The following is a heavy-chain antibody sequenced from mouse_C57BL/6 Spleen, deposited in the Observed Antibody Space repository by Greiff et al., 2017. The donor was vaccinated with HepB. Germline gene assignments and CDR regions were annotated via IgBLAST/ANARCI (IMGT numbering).Heavy chain of an antibody. D-gene: IGHD3-3*01. CDR3: VGTRGFFDY. CDR2: IRSKSNNYAT. V-gene: IGHV10-1*01. J-gene: IGHJ2*01. CDR1: GFSFNTYA. Sequence: EVKLVESGGGLVQPKGSLKLSCAASGFSFNTYAMNWVRQAPGKGLEWVARIRSKSNNYATYYADSVKDRFTISRDDSESMLYLQMNNLKTEDPAMYYCVGTRGFFDYWGQGTTLTVSS.